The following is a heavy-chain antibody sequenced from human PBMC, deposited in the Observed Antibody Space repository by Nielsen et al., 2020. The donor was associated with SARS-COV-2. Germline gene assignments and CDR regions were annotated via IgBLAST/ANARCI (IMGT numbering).Heavy chain of an antibody. CDR1: GFTFSSYA. CDR2: ISYDGSNR. Sequence: GGSLRLSCAASGFTFSSYAFHWVRQAPGKGLGWVAVISYDGSNRYYADSVEGRFTISRDNSKNTLYLQMNSLRAEDTAVYYCARGGKRFDSSGYFSPDYWCQGTLVTVSS. D-gene: IGHD3-22*01. CDR3: ARGGKRFDSSGYFSPDY. V-gene: IGHV3-30-3*01. J-gene: IGHJ4*02.